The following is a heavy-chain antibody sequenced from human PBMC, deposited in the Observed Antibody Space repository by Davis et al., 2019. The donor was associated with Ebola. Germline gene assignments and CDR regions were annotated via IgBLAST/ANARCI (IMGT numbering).Heavy chain of an antibody. J-gene: IGHJ5*02. V-gene: IGHV4-34*01. D-gene: IGHD3-10*01. CDR3: ARTALSSVSPSGLGNNYFDL. CDR1: GGSLSGYF. Sequence: SETLSLTCAVHGGSLSGYFWTWIRQSPGKGLEWIGTISQSGSITDYNSSLKSRVTISVDTSKNHVFLRLNSVTAADTAVFYCARTALSSVSPSGLGNNYFDLWGQGTLVTVSS. CDR2: ISQSGSIT.